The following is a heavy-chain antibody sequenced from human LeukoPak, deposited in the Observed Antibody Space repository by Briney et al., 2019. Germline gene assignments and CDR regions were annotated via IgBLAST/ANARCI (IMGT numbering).Heavy chain of an antibody. Sequence: ASVKAPCKASGYTFTSYYMHWVRQAPGQGLEWMGMINPSGGSTSYAQKFQGRVTMTRDTSTSTVYMELSSLRSEDTAVYYCARSGLTGLFDYWGRGTLVTVSS. CDR1: GYTFTSYY. J-gene: IGHJ4*02. D-gene: IGHD7-27*01. V-gene: IGHV1-46*01. CDR3: ARSGLTGLFDY. CDR2: INPSGGST.